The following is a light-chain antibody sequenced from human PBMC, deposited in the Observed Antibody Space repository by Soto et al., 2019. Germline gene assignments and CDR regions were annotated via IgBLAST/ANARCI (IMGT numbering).Light chain of an antibody. CDR1: QSVSSY. V-gene: IGKV3-11*01. CDR3: QQRSNWPPLFT. Sequence: EIVLTQSPATLSLSPGERATLSCRASQSVSSYLAWYQQKPGQAPRLLIYDASNRATGIPGRFSGSGSGTDFALTIGSLEPEDFAVYYCQQRSNWPPLFTFGPGTKVD. CDR2: DAS. J-gene: IGKJ3*01.